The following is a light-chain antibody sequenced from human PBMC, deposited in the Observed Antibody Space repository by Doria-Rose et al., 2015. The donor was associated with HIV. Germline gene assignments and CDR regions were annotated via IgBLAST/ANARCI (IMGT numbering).Light chain of an antibody. CDR3: HQYSTSWT. J-gene: IGKJ1*01. Sequence: EIVLTQSPGTLSLSPGERATLSCRASQSFSSTYLVRYQQKPGQAPSLLIYDGSTRATGIPDRFSASGSGTDFTLTINRLEPEDFALYYCHQYSTSWTFGQGTKVEI. CDR1: QSFSSTY. CDR2: DGS. V-gene: IGKV3-20*01.